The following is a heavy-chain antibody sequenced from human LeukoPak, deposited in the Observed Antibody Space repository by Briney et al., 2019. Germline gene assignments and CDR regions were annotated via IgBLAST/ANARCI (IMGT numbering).Heavy chain of an antibody. Sequence: QPGGSLRLSCAASGFTFSSYEMNWVRQAPGKGLEWVSYISSGGNTIYYADSVKGRFTISRDNAKNSLYLQMNSLRAEDTAVYYCARELYCGGDCYSGFDYWGQGTLVTVSS. CDR1: GFTFSSYE. D-gene: IGHD2-21*02. V-gene: IGHV3-48*03. CDR2: ISSGGNTI. CDR3: ARELYCGGDCYSGFDY. J-gene: IGHJ4*02.